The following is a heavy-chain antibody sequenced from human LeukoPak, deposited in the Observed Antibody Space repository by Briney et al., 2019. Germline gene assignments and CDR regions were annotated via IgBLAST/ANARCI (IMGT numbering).Heavy chain of an antibody. CDR3: AKGPRYSGSYPPDY. J-gene: IGHJ4*02. CDR1: GFTFSSYA. CDR2: FSGSGGSI. D-gene: IGHD1-26*01. V-gene: IGHV3-23*01. Sequence: GGSLRLSCAASGFTFSSYAMSWVRQAPGKGLEWVSAFSGSGGSIYYADSVKGRFTISRDNSKNTLYLQMNSLRAEDTAVYYCAKGPRYSGSYPPDYWGQGTLVTVSS.